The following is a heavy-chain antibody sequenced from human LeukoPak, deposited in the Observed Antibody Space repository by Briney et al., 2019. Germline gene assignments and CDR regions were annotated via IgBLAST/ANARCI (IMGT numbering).Heavy chain of an antibody. CDR2: IYPGDSDT. CDR1: GFTFTNFW. D-gene: IGHD1-7*01. Sequence: GESLKISCKASGFTFTNFWIGWVRQMPGKGLEWMAIIYPGDSDTRYSPSFQGQVTISADKSISTAYLQWSSLKASDTAMYYCARLLRTKGHYFDYWGQGTLVTVSS. V-gene: IGHV5-51*01. J-gene: IGHJ4*02. CDR3: ARLLRTKGHYFDY.